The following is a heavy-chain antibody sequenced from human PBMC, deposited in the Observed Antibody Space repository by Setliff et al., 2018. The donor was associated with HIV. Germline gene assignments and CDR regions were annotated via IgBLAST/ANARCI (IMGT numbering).Heavy chain of an antibody. CDR2: INPKSDGT. V-gene: IGHV1-2*04. CDR1: GYTFTGYY. CDR3: ARDYYDSSGYIFFPGLPDY. Sequence: ALVKVSCKASGYTFTGYYMHWVRQAPGQGLEWMGWINPKSDGTNYAQKFQGWITMTRDTSISTAYMELSRLRSDDTAVYYCARDYYDSSGYIFFPGLPDYWGQGTLVTVSS. D-gene: IGHD3-22*01. J-gene: IGHJ4*02.